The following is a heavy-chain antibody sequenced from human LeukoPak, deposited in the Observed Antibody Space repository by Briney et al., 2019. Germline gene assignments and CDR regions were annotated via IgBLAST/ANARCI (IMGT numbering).Heavy chain of an antibody. CDR2: INNDGSST. CDR1: GFTFSSYW. Sequence: GSLRLSCAASGFTFSSYWMHWVRQAPGKGLVWVSRINNDGSSTNYADSVKGRFTISRDNAKNTLYLQMDSLTADDTAVYYCARSPGHFDSWGQGTLVTVSS. CDR3: ARSPGHFDS. V-gene: IGHV3-74*01. J-gene: IGHJ5*01.